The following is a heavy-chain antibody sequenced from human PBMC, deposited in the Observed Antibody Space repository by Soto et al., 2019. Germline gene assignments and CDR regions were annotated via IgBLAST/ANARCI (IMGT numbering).Heavy chain of an antibody. CDR3: ARDPGGTDFAEGTDYFDY. D-gene: IGHD3-3*01. V-gene: IGHV3-30-3*01. CDR2: ISYDGSNK. Sequence: ESGGGVVQPGRSLRLSWAASGFTFSSYAMHWVRQAPGKGLVWVAVISYDGSNKYYADSVKGRFTISRDNSKNTLYLQINSLRAEDTAVYYCARDPGGTDFAEGTDYFDYWGQGTLVTVSS. J-gene: IGHJ4*02. CDR1: GFTFSSYA.